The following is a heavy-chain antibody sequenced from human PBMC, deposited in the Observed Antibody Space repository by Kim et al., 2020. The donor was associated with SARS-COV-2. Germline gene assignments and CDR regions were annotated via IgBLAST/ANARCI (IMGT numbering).Heavy chain of an antibody. V-gene: IGHV4-31*03. CDR1: GGSISSGGYY. CDR3: AREPGMTYDY. CDR2: IYYSGST. J-gene: IGHJ4*02. Sequence: SETLSLTCTVSGGSISSGGYYWSWIRQHPGKGLEWIGYIYYSGSTYYNPSLKSRVTISVDTSKNQFSLKLSSVTAADTAVYYCAREPGMTYDYWGQGTLVTVSS.